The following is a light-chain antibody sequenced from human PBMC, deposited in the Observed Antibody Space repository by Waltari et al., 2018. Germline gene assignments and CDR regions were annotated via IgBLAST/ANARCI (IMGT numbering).Light chain of an antibody. V-gene: IGLV2-8*01. CDR1: SSDVGCYNY. J-gene: IGLJ1*01. Sequence: QSALTQPPSASGSPGQSVTISCTGTSSDVGCYNYVSWYQQHPGKAPKLMIYEVNERPSGVPDRFSGSKSGNTASLTVSGLQAEDEADYYCSSYAGSNYYVFGTGTKVTVL. CDR3: SSYAGSNYYV. CDR2: EVN.